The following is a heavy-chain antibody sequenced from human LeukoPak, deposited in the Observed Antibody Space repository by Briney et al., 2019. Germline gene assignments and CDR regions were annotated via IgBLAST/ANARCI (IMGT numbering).Heavy chain of an antibody. Sequence: GGSLRLSCAASGFTVSSNYISWVRQAPGKGLEWVSLICAGGSTYYADAVKGRFTISRLNSKNTLYLQMNSLRAEDTAVYYCAKDRLPGGFGPWGQGTLVTVSS. CDR1: GFTVSSNY. D-gene: IGHD3-10*01. J-gene: IGHJ5*02. CDR3: AKDRLPGGFGP. CDR2: ICAGGST. V-gene: IGHV3-53*04.